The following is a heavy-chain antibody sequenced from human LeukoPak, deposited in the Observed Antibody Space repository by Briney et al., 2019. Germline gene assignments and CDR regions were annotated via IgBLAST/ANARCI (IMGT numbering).Heavy chain of an antibody. Sequence: PSETLSLTCTVSGDSISGYYWSWIRQPPGKGLEWIGYIYCTGSPNYNPSLKSRVTISVDTSKNQFSLKLSSVTAADAAVYYCARETRSGSLNWFTPGAREPWSPSPQ. CDR2: IYCTGSP. V-gene: IGHV4-59*01. CDR1: GDSISGYY. J-gene: IGHJ5*02. CDR3: ARETRSGSLNWFTP. D-gene: IGHD3-10*01.